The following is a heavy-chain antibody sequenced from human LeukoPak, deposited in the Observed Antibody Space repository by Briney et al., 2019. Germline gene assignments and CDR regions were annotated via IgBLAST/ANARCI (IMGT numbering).Heavy chain of an antibody. Sequence: ASVKVSCKASGYTFTSYGISWVRQAPGQGLEWMGWISAYNGNTNYAQKLQGRVTMTTDTSTSTAYMELRSLRSDDTAVYYCARVGASSGWYVNFDYWGQGTLVTVSS. CDR2: ISAYNGNT. CDR3: ARVGASSGWYVNFDY. V-gene: IGHV1-18*01. D-gene: IGHD6-19*01. J-gene: IGHJ4*02. CDR1: GYTFTSYG.